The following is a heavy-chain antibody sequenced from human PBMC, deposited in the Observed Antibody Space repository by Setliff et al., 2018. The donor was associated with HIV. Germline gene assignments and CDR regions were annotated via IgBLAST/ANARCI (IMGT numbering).Heavy chain of an antibody. J-gene: IGHJ6*03. CDR2: ISYSGST. CDR1: GDSVSSGAYY. D-gene: IGHD1-26*01. Sequence: SETLSLTCTVSGDSVSSGAYYWSWIRQLPGKGLEYIGYISYSGSTYYNPTLKSRVTISLDTNKNQFSLKLSSVTAADTAVYYCAREDLGSFGTYYYYYYMDVWGKGTTVTVSS. CDR3: AREDLGSFGTYYYYYYMDV. V-gene: IGHV4-31*03.